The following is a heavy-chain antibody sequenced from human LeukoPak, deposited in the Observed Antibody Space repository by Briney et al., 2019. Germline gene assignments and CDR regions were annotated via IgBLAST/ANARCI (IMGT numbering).Heavy chain of an antibody. CDR1: GFSFSGFV. D-gene: IGHD2/OR15-2a*01. V-gene: IGHV3-73*01. CDR2: VRSKASNYAT. Sequence: GGSLKLSCEASGFSFSGFVLSWVRRASGKGLEWVGRVRSKASNYATVFAESMEGRFTISRDDSKNTVYLHMNSLKSEDTAVYYYTRGFSDYFDYWGQGTLVTVSS. CDR3: TRGFSDYFDY. J-gene: IGHJ4*02.